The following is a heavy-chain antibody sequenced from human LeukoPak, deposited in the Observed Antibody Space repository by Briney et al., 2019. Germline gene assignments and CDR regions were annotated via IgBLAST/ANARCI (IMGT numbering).Heavy chain of an antibody. CDR3: ARDHFVYYGMDV. V-gene: IGHV4-59*01. CDR2: IYYSGST. J-gene: IGHJ6*02. Sequence: SETLSLTCTVSGGSMSPYHWGWIRQPPGKGLEWTGYIYYSGSTNYNPSLKSRVTISVDTSKNQFSLKLSSVTAADTAVYYCARDHFVYYGMDVWGQGTTVTVSS. D-gene: IGHD3-3*02. CDR1: GGSMSPYH.